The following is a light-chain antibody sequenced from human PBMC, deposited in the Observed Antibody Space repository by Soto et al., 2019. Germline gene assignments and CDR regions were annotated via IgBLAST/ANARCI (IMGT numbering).Light chain of an antibody. Sequence: EIVLTQSPATLSLSPGERATLSCRASQSVGSYFAWYQQKPGQAPRLLIYDAFSRATGIPARFSGSGSGTDFTLTISSLEPEDFAVYFCQQRSSWPLTFGGGPWWRSN. CDR1: QSVGSY. J-gene: IGKJ4*01. CDR3: QQRSSWPLT. CDR2: DAF. V-gene: IGKV3-11*01.